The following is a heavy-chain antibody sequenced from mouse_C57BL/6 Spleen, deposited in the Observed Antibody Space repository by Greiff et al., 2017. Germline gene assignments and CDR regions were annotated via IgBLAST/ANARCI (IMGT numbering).Heavy chain of an antibody. CDR2: IYPGDGDT. V-gene: IGHV1-80*01. D-gene: IGHD1-1*01. Sequence: VQLQQSGAELVKPGASVKISCKASGYAFSSYWMNWVKQRPGKGLEWIGQIYPGDGDTNYNGKFKGKATLTADKSSSTAYMQLSSLTSEDSAVYYCTRLGYYGSSYGDYWGQGTTLTVSS. CDR3: TRLGYYGSSYGDY. J-gene: IGHJ2*01. CDR1: GYAFSSYW.